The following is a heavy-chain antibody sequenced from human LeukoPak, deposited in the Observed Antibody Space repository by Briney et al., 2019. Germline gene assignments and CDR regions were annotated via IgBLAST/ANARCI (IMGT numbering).Heavy chain of an antibody. D-gene: IGHD3-22*01. CDR3: ARDATDSSGYYYFDY. Sequence: GGSLRLSCAASGFTFSSYGMHWVRQAPGKGLEWVAVIWYDGSNKYYADSVKGRFTISRDNPKNTLYLQMNSLRAEDTAVYYCARDATDSSGYYYFDYWGQGTLVTVSS. J-gene: IGHJ4*02. CDR2: IWYDGSNK. V-gene: IGHV3-33*01. CDR1: GFTFSSYG.